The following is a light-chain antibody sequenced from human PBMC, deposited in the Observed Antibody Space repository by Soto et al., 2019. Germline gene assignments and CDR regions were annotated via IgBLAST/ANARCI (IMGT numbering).Light chain of an antibody. CDR3: QQYYSTIT. Sequence: DIVMTQSPDSLAVSLGERATINCKSSQSVLYSSNNKNYLAWYHQKPGQPPKLLIYWASTRESGVPDRFSGSGSGTDFTLTISSLQAEDVAVYYCQQYYSTITFGQGTRLEIK. J-gene: IGKJ5*01. CDR2: WAS. V-gene: IGKV4-1*01. CDR1: QSVLYSSNNKNY.